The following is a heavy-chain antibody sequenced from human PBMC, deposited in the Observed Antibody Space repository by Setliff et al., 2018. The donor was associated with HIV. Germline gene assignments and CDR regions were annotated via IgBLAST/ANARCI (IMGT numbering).Heavy chain of an antibody. V-gene: IGHV4-59*08. CDR1: GGSISSYY. J-gene: IGHJ3*02. Sequence: PSETLSLTCTVSGGSISSYYWSWIRQPPGKGLEWIGYIYYSGTTNYNPSLKSRVTISVDTSKNQFSLKLSSVTAADTAVYYCARHWYSSSWYHVFDIWSQGTMVTVSS. CDR2: IYYSGTT. CDR3: ARHWYSSSWYHVFDI. D-gene: IGHD6-13*01.